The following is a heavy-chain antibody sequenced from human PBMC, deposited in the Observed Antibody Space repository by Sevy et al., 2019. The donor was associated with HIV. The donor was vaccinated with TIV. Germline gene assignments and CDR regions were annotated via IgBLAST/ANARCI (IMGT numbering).Heavy chain of an antibody. J-gene: IGHJ5*02. V-gene: IGHV1-2*06. CDR3: AREAADCSGGSCYHNWFDP. CDR1: GYTFTGYY. CDR2: INPNSGGT. Sequence: ASVKVSCKASGYTFTGYYMHWVRQAPGQGLEWMGRINPNSGGTNYAQKFQGRVTMTRDTSISTAYMELSRLRSDDTAVYYCAREAADCSGGSCYHNWFDPWGQGTLVTVSS. D-gene: IGHD2-15*01.